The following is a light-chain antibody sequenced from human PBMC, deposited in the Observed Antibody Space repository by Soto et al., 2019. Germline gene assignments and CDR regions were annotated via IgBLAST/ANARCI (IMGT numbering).Light chain of an antibody. CDR2: GTS. J-gene: IGKJ4*01. CDR1: QSFSSN. CDR3: QQYDNWPLT. Sequence: EIVLTQSPATLSVSPGERATLSCRASQSFSSNVAWYQQKPGQAPRLLIYGTSTRVTGIPARFSGSGSGTESTLTISSLQAEDVAVYYCQQYDNWPLTFGGGTKV. V-gene: IGKV3-15*01.